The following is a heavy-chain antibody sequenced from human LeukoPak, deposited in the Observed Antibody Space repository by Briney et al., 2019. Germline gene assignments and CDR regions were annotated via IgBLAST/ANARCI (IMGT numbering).Heavy chain of an antibody. J-gene: IGHJ5*02. CDR2: IYSGGST. V-gene: IGHV3-53*01. CDR3: ASFGGSGITENWFDP. CDR1: RFTVSSNY. Sequence: PGGSLRLSCAASRFTVSSNYMSWVRQAPGKGLEWVSVIYSGGSTYYADSVKGRFTISRDNSKNTLYLQMNSLRAEDTAVYYCASFGGSGITENWFDPWGQGTLVTVSS. D-gene: IGHD6-19*01.